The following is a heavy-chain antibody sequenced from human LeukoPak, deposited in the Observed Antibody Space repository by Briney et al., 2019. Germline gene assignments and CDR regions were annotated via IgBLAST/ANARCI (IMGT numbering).Heavy chain of an antibody. CDR1: GDSISSGSYY. CDR3: ARKFDF. CDR2: AYTTGST. J-gene: IGHJ4*02. Sequence: SETLSLTCTVSGDSISSGSYYWSWIRQPAGKGLEWIGLAYTTGSTNYNPSLKSRVTISVDTSKNQFSLNLTSVTAADTALYYCARKFDFWGQGTLVTVSS. V-gene: IGHV4-61*02.